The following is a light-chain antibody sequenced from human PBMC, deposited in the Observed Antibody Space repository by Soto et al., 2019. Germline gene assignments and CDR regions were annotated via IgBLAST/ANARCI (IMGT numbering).Light chain of an antibody. CDR1: SSDVGGYNY. CDR3: SSYAGSNHNWV. CDR2: EVS. Sequence: QSALTQPPSASGSPGQSVTISCTGTSSDVGGYNYVSWYQQHPGKAPKLMIYEVSKRPSGVPDRFSGCKSGNTASLTVSGLQAEDEADYYCSSYAGSNHNWVFGGGTKLTVL. V-gene: IGLV2-8*01. J-gene: IGLJ3*02.